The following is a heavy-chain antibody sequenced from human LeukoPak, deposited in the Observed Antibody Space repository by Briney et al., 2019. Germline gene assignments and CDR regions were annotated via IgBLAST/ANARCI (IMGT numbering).Heavy chain of an antibody. V-gene: IGHV4-34*01. D-gene: IGHD2-8*02. CDR3: AGHHPRNTVDF. J-gene: IGHJ4*02. CDR1: GGSISGYY. Sequence: SGTLSLTCTVSGGSISGYYWSWIRQPPGKGLEWIGEINHSGSTNYNPSLKSRVTISLDTSKNQFSLKLSSVTAADTTVYYCAGHHPRNTVDFWGQGTLVTVSS. CDR2: INHSGST.